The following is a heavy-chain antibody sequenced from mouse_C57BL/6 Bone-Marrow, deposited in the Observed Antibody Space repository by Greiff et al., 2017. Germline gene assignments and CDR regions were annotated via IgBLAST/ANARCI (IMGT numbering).Heavy chain of an antibody. J-gene: IGHJ2*01. Sequence: VQLQQSGAELVKPGASVKLSCTASGFNIKDYYMHWVKQRTEQGLEWIGRIDPEDGETKYAPTFQGKATITADTSSNTAYLQLSSLTSEDTAVYYCARSYDYFDYWGQGTTLTVSS. CDR2: IDPEDGET. V-gene: IGHV14-2*01. CDR1: GFNIKDYY. CDR3: ARSYDYFDY. D-gene: IGHD1-1*01.